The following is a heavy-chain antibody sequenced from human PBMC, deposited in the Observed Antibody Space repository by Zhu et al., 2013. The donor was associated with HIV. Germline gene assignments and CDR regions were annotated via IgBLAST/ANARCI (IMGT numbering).Heavy chain of an antibody. J-gene: IGHJ6*02. Sequence: QVQLVQSGAEVKKPGASVKVSCKASGYTFTSYAMHWVRQAPGQGLEWMGWINAGNGNTKYSQKFQGRVTITRDTSASTAYMELSSLRSEDTAVYYCARGGSSGWYLNVYYYYGMDVWGQGTTVTVSS. CDR3: ARGGSSGWYLNVYYYYGMDV. V-gene: IGHV1-3*01. D-gene: IGHD6-19*01. CDR1: GYTFTSYA. CDR2: INAGNGNT.